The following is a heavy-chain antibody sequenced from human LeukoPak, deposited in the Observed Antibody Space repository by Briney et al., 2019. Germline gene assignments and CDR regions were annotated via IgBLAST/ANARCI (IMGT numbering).Heavy chain of an antibody. Sequence: GRSLRLSCAASGFSFSTYGMHWVRQPPGKGLEWVAVIWYDGSNKYYADSVKGRFTISRDNSKNTLYLQMSSLRADDTAVYYCARAVGPFDYGGQGPLATVSP. D-gene: IGHD1-26*01. CDR2: IWYDGSNK. V-gene: IGHV3-33*01. J-gene: IGHJ4*02. CDR3: ARAVGPFDY. CDR1: GFSFSTYG.